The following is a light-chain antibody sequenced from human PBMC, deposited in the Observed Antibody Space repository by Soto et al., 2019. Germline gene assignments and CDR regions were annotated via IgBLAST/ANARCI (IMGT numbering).Light chain of an antibody. Sequence: DIVLKKKPGTLSLSPGEAATLSCRASQSVRSSYLAWYQQKPGQAPSLLIYGASTRATGIPDRFSGSGSGTDFTLTISRLEPEDFAVYFCQQYGTSLLTFGGGTKVDIK. V-gene: IGKV3-20*01. J-gene: IGKJ4*02. CDR1: QSVRSSY. CDR2: GAS. CDR3: QQYGTSLLT.